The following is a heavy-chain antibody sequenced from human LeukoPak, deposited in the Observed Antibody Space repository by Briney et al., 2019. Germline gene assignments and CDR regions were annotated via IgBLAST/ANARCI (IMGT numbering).Heavy chain of an antibody. D-gene: IGHD2-2*01. V-gene: IGHV3-30*02. CDR2: IRYDGSNK. Sequence: GGSLRLSCAASGFTFSSYGMHWVRQAPGKGLEWVAFIRYDGSNKYYADSVMGRFTISRDNSKNTLYLQMNSLRAEDTAVYYCAKANLYCSSTSCYLIWGQGTLVTVSS. CDR1: GFTFSSYG. CDR3: AKANLYCSSTSCYLI. J-gene: IGHJ4*02.